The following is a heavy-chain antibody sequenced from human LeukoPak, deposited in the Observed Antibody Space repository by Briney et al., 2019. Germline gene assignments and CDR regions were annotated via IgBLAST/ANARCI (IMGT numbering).Heavy chain of an antibody. J-gene: IGHJ4*03. D-gene: IGHD5-24*01. CDR1: GGSLSRYY. V-gene: IGHV4-34*01. CDR2: IDHRGDT. Sequence: SETLSLTCAVYGGSLSRYYSSWIRQSPGKGLEWIAEIDHRGDTNYNPSVKSRVTISVDTSKNQFSLRVRSLSAADTAVYYCARGATISESGYFDFWGQGTLVTVSS. CDR3: ARGATISESGYFDF.